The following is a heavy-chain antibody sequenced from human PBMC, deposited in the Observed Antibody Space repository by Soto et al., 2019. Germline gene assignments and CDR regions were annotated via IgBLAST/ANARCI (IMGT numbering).Heavy chain of an antibody. CDR1: GYTFTGYY. CDR3: ARAPDVIAAAVSYYYYGMDV. CDR2: INPNSGGT. V-gene: IGHV1-2*04. D-gene: IGHD6-13*01. Sequence: ASVKVSCKASGYTFTGYYMHWVRQAPGQGLEWMGWINPNSGGTNYAQKFQGWVTMTRDTSISTAYMELSRLRSDDTAVYYCARAPDVIAAAVSYYYYGMDVWGQGTTVTVSS. J-gene: IGHJ6*02.